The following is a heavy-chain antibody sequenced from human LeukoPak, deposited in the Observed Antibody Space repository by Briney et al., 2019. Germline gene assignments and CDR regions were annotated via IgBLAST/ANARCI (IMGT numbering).Heavy chain of an antibody. CDR2: IIPIFGTA. V-gene: IGHV1-69*13. D-gene: IGHD6-19*01. J-gene: IGHJ5*02. CDR3: ARDFYAAVAGRANWFDP. CDR1: GGTFSSYA. Sequence: SVKVSCKASGGTFSSYAISWVRQAPGQGLEWMGGIIPIFGTANYAQKFQGRVTITADESTSTAYMELSSLRSEDTAVYYCARDFYAAVAGRANWFDPWGQGTLVTVSP.